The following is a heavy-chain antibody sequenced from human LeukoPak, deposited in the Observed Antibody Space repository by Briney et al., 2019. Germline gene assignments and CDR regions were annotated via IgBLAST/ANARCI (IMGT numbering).Heavy chain of an antibody. CDR3: ARDTWNCLLDY. Sequence: PGGSLRLSCAASGFSFSTYWMTWVRQAPGKGLEWVAHIKPDGSREDYVDSVKGRFTISRDNAKNSLYLQMNNLRVEDTAIYYCARDTWNCLLDYWGQGILVTVSS. CDR2: IKPDGSRE. D-gene: IGHD1-1*01. CDR1: GFSFSTYW. V-gene: IGHV3-7*01. J-gene: IGHJ4*02.